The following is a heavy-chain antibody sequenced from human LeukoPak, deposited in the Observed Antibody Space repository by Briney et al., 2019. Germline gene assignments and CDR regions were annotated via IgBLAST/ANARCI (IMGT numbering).Heavy chain of an antibody. CDR3: ARDPYSGLFDY. Sequence: PGGSLRLSXAASGFTFSSYSMNWIRQAPGKGLEWVSSISSSSSYIYYADSVKGRFTISRDNAKNSLYLQMNSLSAEDTAVYYCARDPYSGLFDYWGQGTLVTVSS. CDR1: GFTFSSYS. V-gene: IGHV3-21*01. D-gene: IGHD4-11*01. CDR2: ISSSSSYI. J-gene: IGHJ4*02.